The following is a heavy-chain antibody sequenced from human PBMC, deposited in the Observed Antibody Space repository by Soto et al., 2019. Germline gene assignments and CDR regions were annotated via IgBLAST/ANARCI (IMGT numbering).Heavy chain of an antibody. CDR2: IYYSGST. CDR3: ARKRSMGVLRYFDWLPYFDY. V-gene: IGHV4-59*12. Sequence: PSETLSLTCTVSGGSISSYYWSWIRQPPGKGLEWIGYIYYSGSTNYNPSLKSRVTISVDKSKNQFSLKLSSVTAADTAVYYCARKRSMGVLRYFDWLPYFDYWGQGTLVTVS. CDR1: GGSISSYY. J-gene: IGHJ4*02. D-gene: IGHD3-9*01.